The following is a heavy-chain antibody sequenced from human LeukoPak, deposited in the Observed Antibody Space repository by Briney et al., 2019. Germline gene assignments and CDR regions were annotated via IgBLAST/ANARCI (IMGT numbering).Heavy chain of an antibody. Sequence: GGSLRLSCAASGFTFSSFAMSWVRQAPGKGLEWVSAISGSGGSTFYADSVKGRFTISRDNSKNTLFLQMNGLRAEDTAVYYCAKESGSRSYGAYFPHWGQGTLVTVSS. J-gene: IGHJ1*01. CDR1: GFTFSSFA. CDR2: ISGSGGST. D-gene: IGHD6-13*01. V-gene: IGHV3-23*01. CDR3: AKESGSRSYGAYFPH.